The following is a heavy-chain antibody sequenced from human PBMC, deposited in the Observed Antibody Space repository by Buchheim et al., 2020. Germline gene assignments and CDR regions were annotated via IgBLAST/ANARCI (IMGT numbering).Heavy chain of an antibody. CDR2: ISSYSSYT. CDR1: GFTFSDYY. CDR3: ARAQYSSSSGYSSGWWDY. V-gene: IGHV3-11*05. Sequence: QVQLVDSGGGLVKPGGSLRLSCAASGFTFSDYYMSWIRQAPGKGLEWVSYISSYSSYTNYADSVKGRFSISRDNAKHSLYLQMNSLRTEDTAVYYCARAQYSSSSGYSSGWWDYWGQGTL. J-gene: IGHJ4*02. D-gene: IGHD6-19*01.